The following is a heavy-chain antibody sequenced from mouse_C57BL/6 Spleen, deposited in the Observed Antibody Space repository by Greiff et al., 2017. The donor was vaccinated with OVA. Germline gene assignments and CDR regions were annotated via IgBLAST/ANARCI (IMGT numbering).Heavy chain of an antibody. CDR2: IYPGDGDT. CDR3: ARKGGYEDYAMDY. V-gene: IGHV1-80*01. Sequence: VQLQQSGAELVKPGASVKISCKASGYAFSSYWMNWVKQRPGKGPEWIGQIYPGDGDTNYNGKFKGKATLTADKSSSTAYMQLSSLTSEDSAVYFCARKGGYEDYAMDYWGQGTSVTVSS. J-gene: IGHJ4*01. D-gene: IGHD2-2*01. CDR1: GYAFSSYW.